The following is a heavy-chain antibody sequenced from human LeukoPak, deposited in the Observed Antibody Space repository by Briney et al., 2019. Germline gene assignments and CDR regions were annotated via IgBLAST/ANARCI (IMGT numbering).Heavy chain of an antibody. Sequence: ASVKVSCKASGYTFTSYGISWVRQAPGQGLEWMGWISAYNGNTNYAQKLQGRVTMTTDTSTSTAYMELRSLRSDDTAVYYCARDTEMATITSYYYYYYMDVWGKGTTVTVSS. D-gene: IGHD5-24*01. J-gene: IGHJ6*03. CDR1: GYTFTSYG. CDR2: ISAYNGNT. V-gene: IGHV1-18*01. CDR3: ARDTEMATITSYYYYYYMDV.